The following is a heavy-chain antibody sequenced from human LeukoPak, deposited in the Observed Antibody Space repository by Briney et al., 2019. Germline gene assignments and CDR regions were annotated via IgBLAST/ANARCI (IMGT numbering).Heavy chain of an antibody. J-gene: IGHJ5*02. CDR3: ARLTDTDFWSGFNWFDP. D-gene: IGHD3-3*01. CDR2: INTNTGNP. CDR1: GYTFTSYA. V-gene: IGHV7-4-1*02. Sequence: ASVKVSCKASGYTFTSYAMHWVRQAPGQGLEWMGWINTNTGNPTYAQGFTGRFVFSLDTSVSTAYLQISSLKAEDTAVYYCARLTDTDFWSGFNWFDPWGQGTLVTVSS.